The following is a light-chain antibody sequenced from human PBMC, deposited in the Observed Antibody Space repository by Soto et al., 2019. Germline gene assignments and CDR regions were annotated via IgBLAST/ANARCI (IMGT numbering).Light chain of an antibody. CDR1: QSISSW. J-gene: IGKJ5*01. Sequence: DIQMTQSPSTLSASVGDRVTITCRASQSISSWLAWYQQKPGKAPKLLIYDASSLESGVPSRFSGSGSGTEFTLTISSLQPDDFATYYCRQYNSYSITCGQGTRLEIK. CDR2: DAS. V-gene: IGKV1-5*01. CDR3: RQYNSYSIT.